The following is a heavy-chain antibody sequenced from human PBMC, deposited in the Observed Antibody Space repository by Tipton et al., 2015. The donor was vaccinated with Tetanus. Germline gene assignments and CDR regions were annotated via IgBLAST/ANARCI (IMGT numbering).Heavy chain of an antibody. D-gene: IGHD6-13*01. Sequence: SLRLSCAASGFTFSDYSMNWVRQAPGKGLEWVSSISGSSNYIYYTDSVKGRFTISRANAKNSLYLQMNSLKSEDTAVYYCTADVPEAGRGEFDYWGHGTLVTVSS. CDR1: GFTFSDYS. CDR2: ISGSSNYI. V-gene: IGHV3-21*03. J-gene: IGHJ4*01. CDR3: TADVPEAGRGEFDY.